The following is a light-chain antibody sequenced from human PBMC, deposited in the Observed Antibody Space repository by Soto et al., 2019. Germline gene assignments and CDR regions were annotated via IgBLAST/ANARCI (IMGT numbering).Light chain of an antibody. Sequence: EIVLTQSPGTLSLSPGERATLSCRASQSVNSNYLVWYQQKPGQAPRLLIYGASTRAAGITDRFSGSGSGNEFTLTISRLEPEDFAVYYCQHYDNSPLFGPGTKVD. CDR2: GAS. J-gene: IGKJ3*01. CDR1: QSVNSNY. CDR3: QHYDNSPL. V-gene: IGKV3-20*01.